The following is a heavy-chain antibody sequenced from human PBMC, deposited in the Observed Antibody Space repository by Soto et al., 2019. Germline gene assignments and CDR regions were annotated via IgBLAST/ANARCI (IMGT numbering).Heavy chain of an antibody. CDR2: ISGTGGSA. Sequence: EVQLLECGGGLVRPGESLRLSCTASGFSFSTHAMNWVRQAPGKGLEWVAVISGTGGSAYYADSVQGRLTISRDNSKNTLYLQMNSLRAEDTAIYYCVREGSCLDSRGAFAFWGRGTKVTVSS. V-gene: IGHV3-23*01. CDR1: GFSFSTHA. D-gene: IGHD6-19*01. J-gene: IGHJ3*01. CDR3: VREGSCLDSRGAFAF.